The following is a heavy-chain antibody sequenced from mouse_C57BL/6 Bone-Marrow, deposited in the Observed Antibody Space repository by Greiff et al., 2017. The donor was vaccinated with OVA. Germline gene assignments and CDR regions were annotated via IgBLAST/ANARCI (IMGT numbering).Heavy chain of an antibody. D-gene: IGHD1-1*01. CDR3: APYYGSVYWYFDV. CDR1: GFSLTSYG. Sequence: VKLVESGPGLVQPSQSLSITCTVSGFSLTSYGVHWVRQSPGKGLEWLGVIWSGGSTDYNAAFISRLSISKDNSKSQVFFKMNSLQADDTAIYYCAPYYGSVYWYFDVGGTGTTVTVSS. J-gene: IGHJ1*03. CDR2: IWSGGST. V-gene: IGHV2-2*01.